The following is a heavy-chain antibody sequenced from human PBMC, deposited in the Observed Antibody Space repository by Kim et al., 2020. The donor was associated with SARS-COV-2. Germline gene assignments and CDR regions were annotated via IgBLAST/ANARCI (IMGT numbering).Heavy chain of an antibody. Sequence: YYADFVEGRFTISRDNSNNTLYLQVTSLRAEDTAVYYCARDRRWLVHPFDYWGQGTLVTVSS. CDR3: ARDRRWLVHPFDY. J-gene: IGHJ4*02. V-gene: IGHV3-33*01. D-gene: IGHD6-19*01.